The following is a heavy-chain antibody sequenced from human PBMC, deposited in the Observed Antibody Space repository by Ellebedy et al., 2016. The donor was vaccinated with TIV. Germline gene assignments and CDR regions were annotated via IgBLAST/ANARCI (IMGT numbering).Heavy chain of an antibody. CDR2: FLPMFGTA. Sequence: ASVKVSCKAFGGTFSTYALNWVRQAPGQGLEWIGAFLPMFGTATSAQKFQGRVTITADESMTTAYMDLSSLRSEDTAVYYCARVRWATVARGVPFHYGMDVWGQGTTVIVSS. J-gene: IGHJ6*02. CDR1: GGTFSTYA. V-gene: IGHV1-69*13. D-gene: IGHD3-10*01. CDR3: ARVRWATVARGVPFHYGMDV.